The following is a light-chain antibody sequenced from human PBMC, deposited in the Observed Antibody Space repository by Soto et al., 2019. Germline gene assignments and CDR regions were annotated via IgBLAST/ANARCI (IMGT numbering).Light chain of an antibody. Sequence: QSVLTQPASVSGSPGQSITISCTGTSSDVGGYNYVSWYQQHPGKAPKLIIYDVSARPAGVSNRFSGSKSGNTASLTISGLQADDEADYHCTSYTRQSTVVFGGGTKLTVL. CDR2: DVS. J-gene: IGLJ3*02. V-gene: IGLV2-14*01. CDR1: SSDVGGYNY. CDR3: TSYTRQSTVV.